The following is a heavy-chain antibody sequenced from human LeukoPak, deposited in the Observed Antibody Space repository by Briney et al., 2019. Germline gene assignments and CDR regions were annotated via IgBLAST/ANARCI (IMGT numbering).Heavy chain of an antibody. CDR1: GGSFSGYY. J-gene: IGHJ4*02. Sequence: PSETLSLTCAVYGGSFSGYYWSWIRQPPGKGLEWIGEINHSGSTNYSPSLKSRVTISVDTSKNQFSLKLSSVTAADTAVYYCARVGEGPPSFVDYWGQGTLVTVSS. CDR2: INHSGST. D-gene: IGHD2-21*01. V-gene: IGHV4-34*01. CDR3: ARVGEGPPSFVDY.